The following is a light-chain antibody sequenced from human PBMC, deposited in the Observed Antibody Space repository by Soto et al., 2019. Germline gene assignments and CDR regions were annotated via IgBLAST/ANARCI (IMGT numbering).Light chain of an antibody. Sequence: EIVLTHSPGTLSLSPGERATLSCRASQSVSSSYLAWYQQKPGQAPSLLIYGASRRATGIPDRFSGSGSGTDFTLTISRLEPEDFAVYYCQQCGSSSTFGQGTRLEIK. J-gene: IGKJ5*01. CDR2: GAS. CDR3: QQCGSSST. CDR1: QSVSSSY. V-gene: IGKV3-20*01.